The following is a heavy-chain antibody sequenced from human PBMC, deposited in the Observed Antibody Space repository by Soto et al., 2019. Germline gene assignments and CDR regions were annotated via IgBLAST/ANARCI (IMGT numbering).Heavy chain of an antibody. Sequence: ASVKVSCKASGYTFTDSYVHWFRQAPGQGLEWMGIISPNDGITTYAQKFQGRVTVTRDTSTSTAYMELRNLRSDDTAVYYCARGRYGDYWGQGALVTVSS. J-gene: IGHJ4*02. CDR2: ISPNDGIT. CDR1: GYTFTDSY. CDR3: ARGRYGDY. V-gene: IGHV1-46*01. D-gene: IGHD1-1*01.